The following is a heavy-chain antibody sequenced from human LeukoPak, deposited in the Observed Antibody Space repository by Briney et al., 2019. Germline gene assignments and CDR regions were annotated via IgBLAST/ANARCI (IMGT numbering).Heavy chain of an antibody. CDR1: GDSITRNY. V-gene: IGHV4-4*07. CDR2: IYNSGNT. CDR3: ARGSFDSSGYYVFDY. J-gene: IGHJ4*02. Sequence: SAPLSLTFTVSGDSITRNYWSWIRQPAGKGLEWIGRIYNSGNTNYSPSLESRVTMSTDTSKNQFSLKLTSVTAADTAVYYCARGSFDSSGYYVFDYWGQGTLVTVSS. D-gene: IGHD3-22*01.